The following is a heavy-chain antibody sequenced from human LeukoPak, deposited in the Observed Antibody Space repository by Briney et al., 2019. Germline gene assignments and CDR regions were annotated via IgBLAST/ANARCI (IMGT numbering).Heavy chain of an antibody. V-gene: IGHV3-23*01. Sequence: PGGSLRLSCAASGFTFSSYAMSWVRQAPGKGLEWVSSISGSGGSTYYADSVKGRFTISRDNSKNTLYLQMNSLRAEDTAVYYCAKDPRYCRSTSCVDYWGQGTLVTVSS. CDR1: GFTFSSYA. CDR2: ISGSGGST. J-gene: IGHJ4*02. CDR3: AKDPRYCRSTSCVDY. D-gene: IGHD2-2*01.